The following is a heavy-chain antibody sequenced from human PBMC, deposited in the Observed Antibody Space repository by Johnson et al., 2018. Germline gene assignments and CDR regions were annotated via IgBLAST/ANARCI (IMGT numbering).Heavy chain of an antibody. CDR3: ARDALTNHYDYVWGSYRNDAFDI. CDR1: GFTFSSYG. CDR2: IWYDGSNK. Sequence: QVQLVQSGGGVVQPGRSLRLSCAASGFTFSSYGMHWVRQAPGKGLEWVAVIWYDGSNKYYADSVKGRFTISRDNAKNSLYLQMNRLRAEDTAVYYCARDALTNHYDYVWGSYRNDAFDIWGQGTMVTVSS. D-gene: IGHD3-16*02. J-gene: IGHJ3*02. V-gene: IGHV3-33*01.